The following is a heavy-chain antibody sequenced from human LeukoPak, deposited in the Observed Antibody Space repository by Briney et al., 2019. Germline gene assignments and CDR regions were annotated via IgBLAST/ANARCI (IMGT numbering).Heavy chain of an antibody. CDR3: ARDSITGDNSLDF. CDR1: GFTFGSHA. V-gene: IGHV3-23*01. Sequence: GGSLRLSCEASGFTFGSHAMYWVRQAPGKGLEWVAGIFGSGGSPHYADSVKGRFTISRDNSKNTLYLQMNSLSAEDTAVYYCARDSITGDNSLDFWGRGTLVTVSS. D-gene: IGHD7-27*01. CDR2: IFGSGGSP. J-gene: IGHJ4*02.